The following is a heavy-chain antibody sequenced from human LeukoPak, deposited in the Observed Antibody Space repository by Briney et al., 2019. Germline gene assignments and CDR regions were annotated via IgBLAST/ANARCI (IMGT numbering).Heavy chain of an antibody. V-gene: IGHV3-7*01. J-gene: IGHJ4*02. CDR3: AREGVTTLCDY. CDR2: INEDGGDK. Sequence: PGGSLRLSCAASRFTFSSYWMSWIRQAPGKGLEWAAHINEDGGDKYYVESVKGRFTISRDNAKNSLYLQMNSLRAEDTAVYYCAREGVTTLCDYWGQGTLVTVSS. D-gene: IGHD4-17*01. CDR1: RFTFSSYW.